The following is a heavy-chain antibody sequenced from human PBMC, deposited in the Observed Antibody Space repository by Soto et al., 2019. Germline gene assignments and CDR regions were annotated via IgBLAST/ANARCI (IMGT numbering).Heavy chain of an antibody. Sequence: SETLSLTCSVSGGSIRGSYCSWIRQPPEKGLEWIASISYTGSATHNPSLKSRVSVSVDTTENQCSLKLTSVTAADTATYYCATGGGWLQNSNLRGLYFDYWGQGALVTAPQ. CDR3: ATGGGWLQNSNLRGLYFDY. J-gene: IGHJ4*02. CDR2: ISYTGSA. D-gene: IGHD6-19*01. V-gene: IGHV4-59*01. CDR1: GGSIRGSY.